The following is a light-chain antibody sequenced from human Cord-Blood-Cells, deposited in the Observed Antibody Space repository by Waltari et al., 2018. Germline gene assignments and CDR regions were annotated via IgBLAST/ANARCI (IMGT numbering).Light chain of an antibody. CDR1: QSISSY. Sequence: DIQMTQSPSPLSASVGDRVTITCRASQSISSYLNWYQQKPGKAPKLLIYAASSLQSGVPSRFSGSGSETDFTLTISSLQPEDFATYYCRQSYSTPPFPFGPGTKVDIK. J-gene: IGKJ3*01. V-gene: IGKV1-39*01. CDR2: AAS. CDR3: RQSYSTPPFP.